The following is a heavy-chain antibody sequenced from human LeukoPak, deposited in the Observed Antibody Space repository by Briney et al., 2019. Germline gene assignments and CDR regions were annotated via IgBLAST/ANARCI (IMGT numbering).Heavy chain of an antibody. D-gene: IGHD3-10*02. CDR3: AKFFTGEYVRASDV. J-gene: IGHJ3*01. CDR1: GFTFSSYA. Sequence: GGSLRLSCAASGFTFSSYAMHWVRQAPGKGLEWVAVISYDGSNKYYADSVKGRFTISRGNSKNTLYLQMNSLRAEDTAVYYCAKFFTGEYVRASDVWGQGTMVTVSS. V-gene: IGHV3-30*18. CDR2: ISYDGSNK.